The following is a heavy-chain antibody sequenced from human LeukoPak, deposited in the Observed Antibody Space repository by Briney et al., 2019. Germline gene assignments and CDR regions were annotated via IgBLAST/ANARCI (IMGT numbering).Heavy chain of an antibody. V-gene: IGHV4-59*01. CDR1: GGSISSYY. J-gene: IGHJ5*02. CDR2: IYYSGST. D-gene: IGHD5-24*01. Sequence: SETLSLTCTVSGGSISSYYWSWIRQPPGKGLEWIGYIYYSGSTNYNPSLKSRVTISVDTSKNQFSLKLSSVTAADTAVYYCARDRRDGYNRGWFDPWSQGTLVTVSS. CDR3: ARDRRDGYNRGWFDP.